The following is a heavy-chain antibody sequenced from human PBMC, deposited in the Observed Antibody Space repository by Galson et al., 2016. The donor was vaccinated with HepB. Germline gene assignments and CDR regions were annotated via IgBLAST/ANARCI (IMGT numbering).Heavy chain of an antibody. V-gene: IGHV3-7*05. CDR1: GFTFSSYW. J-gene: IGHJ4*02. CDR2: IKQDGSDK. CDR3: ANAASGWYHSFDY. Sequence: SLRLSCAASGFTFSSYWMNWVRQAPGKGLEWVANIKQDGSDKYYVGSLKGRFTISRDNTKNSLYLQMNSLRAEDTAVYYRANAASGWYHSFDYWGQGTLVTVSA. D-gene: IGHD6-19*01.